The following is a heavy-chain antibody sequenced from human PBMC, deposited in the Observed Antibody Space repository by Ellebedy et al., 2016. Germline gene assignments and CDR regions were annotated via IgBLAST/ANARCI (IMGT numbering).Heavy chain of an antibody. CDR3: TREAYYYDSTGRWLSYYFDH. D-gene: IGHD3-22*01. J-gene: IGHJ4*02. CDR1: GFSFSSYA. V-gene: IGHV3-72*01. Sequence: GESLKISCAASGFSFSSYAMSWVRQAPGKGLEWVGRIRKKTNSYTTEYAASVKGRFTVSRDDSMNSLYLQMNSLKTEDTAVYYCTREAYYYDSTGRWLSYYFDHWGQGTPVTVSS. CDR2: IRKKTNSYTT.